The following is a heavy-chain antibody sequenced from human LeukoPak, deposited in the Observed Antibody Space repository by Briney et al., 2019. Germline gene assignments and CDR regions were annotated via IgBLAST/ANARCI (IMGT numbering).Heavy chain of an antibody. Sequence: AESLDISCKGSGYSFTTYWIGWVRQMPGKGLEWMGIIYPGDSDTRYSPCFEDQVTISADKSISTAYLQWSSLKASDTAMYYCARPSYSGWYVAFDIWGQATVVTASS. CDR2: IYPGDSDT. CDR3: ARPSYSGWYVAFDI. V-gene: IGHV5-51*01. D-gene: IGHD6-19*01. CDR1: GYSFTTYW. J-gene: IGHJ3*02.